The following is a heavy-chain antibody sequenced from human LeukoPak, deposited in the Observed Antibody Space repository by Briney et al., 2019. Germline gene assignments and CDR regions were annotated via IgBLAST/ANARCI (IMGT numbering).Heavy chain of an antibody. CDR1: GFTFSSYE. D-gene: IGHD1-1*01. J-gene: IGHJ6*03. CDR2: ISSSSSYI. Sequence: GGSLRLSCAASGFTFSSYEMNWVRQAPGKGLEWVSSISSSSSYIYYADSVKGRFTISRDNAKNSLSLQMNSPRAEDTAVYYCARDRLLEDRDYHYYYYMDVWGIGTTVTVSS. V-gene: IGHV3-21*01. CDR3: ARDRLLEDRDYHYYYYMDV.